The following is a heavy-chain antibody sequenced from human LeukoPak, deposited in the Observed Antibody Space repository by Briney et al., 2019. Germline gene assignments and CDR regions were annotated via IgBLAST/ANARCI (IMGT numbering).Heavy chain of an antibody. J-gene: IGHJ1*01. Sequence: GRSLRLSCAASGFTVSSNYMSWVRQAPGKGLEWVSVIYSGGSAYYADSVKGRFTISRDNSKNTLYLQMNSLRAEDTAVYYCATSIRFLEWLQYFQHWGQGTLVTVSS. CDR3: ATSIRFLEWLQYFQH. V-gene: IGHV3-53*01. CDR1: GFTVSSNY. CDR2: IYSGGSA. D-gene: IGHD3-3*01.